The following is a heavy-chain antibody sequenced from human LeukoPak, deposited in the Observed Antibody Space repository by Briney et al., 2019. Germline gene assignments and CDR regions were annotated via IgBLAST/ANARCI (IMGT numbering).Heavy chain of an antibody. Sequence: ASVKVSCKVSGYTLTELSMHWVRQAPGKGLEWMGGFDPEDGEAIYAQKFQGRVTMTRDTSTSTVYMELSSLRSEDTAVYYCARAHDYGGDSGRGYYYYYMDVWGKGATVTISS. D-gene: IGHD4-23*01. V-gene: IGHV1-24*01. CDR3: ARAHDYGGDSGRGYYYYYMDV. CDR2: FDPEDGEA. CDR1: GYTLTELS. J-gene: IGHJ6*03.